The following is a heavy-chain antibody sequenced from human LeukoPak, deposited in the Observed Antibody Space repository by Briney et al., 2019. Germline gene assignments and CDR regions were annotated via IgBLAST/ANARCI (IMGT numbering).Heavy chain of an antibody. J-gene: IGHJ3*02. V-gene: IGHV4-61*02. CDR2: IYTSGST. CDR3: ARGPPITMIKTGFDI. CDR1: GGSISSGSYY. D-gene: IGHD3-22*01. Sequence: SETLSLTCTVSGGSISSGSYYWSWIRQPAGKGLEWIGRIYTSGSTNYNPSLKSRVTISVDTSKNQFSLKLSSVTAADTAVYYCARGPPITMIKTGFDIWGQGTMVTVSS.